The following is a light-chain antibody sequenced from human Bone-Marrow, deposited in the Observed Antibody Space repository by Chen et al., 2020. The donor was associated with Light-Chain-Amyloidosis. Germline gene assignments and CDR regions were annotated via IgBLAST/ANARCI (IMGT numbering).Light chain of an antibody. V-gene: IGLV2-23*01. CDR1: STDVGNDNL. J-gene: IGLJ2*01. CDR3: CSSSDTDTLI. Sequence: QSALTSPAPVAGSVGPSITTPCTGTSTDVGNDNLVSWNQQHPVEAPKLMIYEDSERPSGVSNRFSGSKSGNTASLTISGLQTEDQADYYCCSSSDTDTLIFGTGTRLTVL. CDR2: EDS.